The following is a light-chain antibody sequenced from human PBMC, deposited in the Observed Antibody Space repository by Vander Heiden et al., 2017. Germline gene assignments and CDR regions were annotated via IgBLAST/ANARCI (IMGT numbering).Light chain of an antibody. CDR2: WAS. Sequence: DIVMTQSPDSLAVSLGERATINCKSSQSVLYSSKNKNYLAWFQQKPGQPPKLLIYWASTRESGVPDRFSGSGSGTDFTLSIGSLQAEDVAVYYCQQYYRTPITFGGGTKVEIK. CDR3: QQYYRTPIT. CDR1: QSVLYSSKNKNY. V-gene: IGKV4-1*01. J-gene: IGKJ4*01.